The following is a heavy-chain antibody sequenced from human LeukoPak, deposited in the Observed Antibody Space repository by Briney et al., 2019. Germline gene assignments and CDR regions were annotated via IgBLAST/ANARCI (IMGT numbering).Heavy chain of an antibody. J-gene: IGHJ1*01. D-gene: IGHD3-3*01. CDR2: IYYSGST. V-gene: IGHV4-39*07. Sequence: SETLSLTCTVSGGSISSSSYYWGWIRQPPGKGLEWIGSIYYSGSTYYNPSLKSRVTISVDTSKNQFSLKLSSVTAADTAVYYCASQRLWSGYFRAEYFQHWGQGTLVTVSS. CDR1: GGSISSSSYY. CDR3: ASQRLWSGYFRAEYFQH.